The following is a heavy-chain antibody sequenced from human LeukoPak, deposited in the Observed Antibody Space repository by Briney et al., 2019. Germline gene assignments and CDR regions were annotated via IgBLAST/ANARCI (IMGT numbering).Heavy chain of an antibody. V-gene: IGHV1-18*01. CDR1: GYTFTSYG. CDR3: ARESCSGGSCCYGMDV. D-gene: IGHD2-15*01. CDR2: ISAYNGNT. J-gene: IGHJ6*02. Sequence: ASVKVSCKASGYTFTSYGISWVRQAPGQGLEWMGWISAYNGNTNYAQKLQGRVTMTTDTSTSTAYMELRSLRSDDTAVYYCARESCSGGSCCYGMDVWGQGTTVTVSS.